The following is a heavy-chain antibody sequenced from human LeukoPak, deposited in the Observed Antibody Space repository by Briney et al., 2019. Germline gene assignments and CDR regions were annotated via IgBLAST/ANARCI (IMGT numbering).Heavy chain of an antibody. CDR3: ARDRYTHVDTAMVGSYYYMDV. D-gene: IGHD5-18*01. CDR2: ISYNGGST. V-gene: IGHV3-64*01. CDR1: GFTLSSYS. J-gene: IGHJ6*03. Sequence: GGSLRLSCAASGFTLSSYSMHWVRQAPGKGLEYVSAISYNGGSTYYANSVKGRFTISRDSSKNTLYLQMGSLRAEDMAVYYCARDRYTHVDTAMVGSYYYMDVWGKGTTVTISS.